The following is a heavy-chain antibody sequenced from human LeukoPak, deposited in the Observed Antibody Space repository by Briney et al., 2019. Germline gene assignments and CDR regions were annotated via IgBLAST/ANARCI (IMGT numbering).Heavy chain of an antibody. CDR1: GFTFSSYG. J-gene: IGHJ4*02. CDR2: IRYDGSNK. Sequence: GGSLRLSCAASGFTFSSYGMHWVRQAPGKGLEWVAFIRYDGSNKYYADSVKGRFTVSRDNSKNTLYLQMNSLRAEDTAVYYCAKDDRELGYCSGGSCYYFDYWGQGTLVTVSS. V-gene: IGHV3-30*02. CDR3: AKDDRELGYCSGGSCYYFDY. D-gene: IGHD2-15*01.